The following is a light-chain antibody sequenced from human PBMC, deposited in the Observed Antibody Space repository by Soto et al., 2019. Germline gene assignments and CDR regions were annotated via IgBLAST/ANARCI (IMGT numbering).Light chain of an antibody. J-gene: IGKJ2*01. CDR3: QQRFNWPRFT. CDR1: QSVSSY. V-gene: IGKV3-11*01. Sequence: EIVLTQSPATLSLSPGERATLSCRASQSVSSYLAWYQQKPGQAPRLLIYDASNRAPGIPARFSGGGSGTDFPITISSIVHEDFAVYYCQQRFNWPRFTFGQGTKLEIK. CDR2: DAS.